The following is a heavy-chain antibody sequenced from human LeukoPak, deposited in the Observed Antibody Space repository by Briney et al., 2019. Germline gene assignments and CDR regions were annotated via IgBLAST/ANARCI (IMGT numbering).Heavy chain of an antibody. D-gene: IGHD1-26*01. J-gene: IGHJ4*02. CDR3: ASGPSYSGSNEYFDS. V-gene: IGHV7-4-1*02. Sequence: ASVKVSCKASGYTFTGYYMHWVRQAPGQGLEWMGWINTNTGNPTYAQDYTGRFVFSLDTSVSTTYLQISRLKAEDTAVYYCASGPSYSGSNEYFDSWGQGTLVTVSS. CDR1: GYTFTGYY. CDR2: INTNTGNP.